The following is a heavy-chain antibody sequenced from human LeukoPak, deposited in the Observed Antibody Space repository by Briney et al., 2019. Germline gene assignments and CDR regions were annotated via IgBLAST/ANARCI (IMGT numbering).Heavy chain of an antibody. J-gene: IGHJ6*02. Sequence: SETLSLTCTVSGDSISSYYWSWIRQPAGKGLEWIGRIYPSGSTNYNPSLKSRLTLSVDTSKNQFSLKLSSVTAADTAVYYCARDAGHQLSRRYYYAMDVWGQGTTVTVSS. CDR1: GDSISSYY. CDR2: IYPSGST. V-gene: IGHV4-4*07. D-gene: IGHD1-1*01. CDR3: ARDAGHQLSRRYYYAMDV.